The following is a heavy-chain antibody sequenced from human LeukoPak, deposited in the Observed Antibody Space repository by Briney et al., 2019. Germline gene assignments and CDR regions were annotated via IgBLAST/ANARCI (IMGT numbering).Heavy chain of an antibody. Sequence: SVKVSCKASGGTFSSYAISGVRQAPGQGLEWMGGIIPIFGTANYAQKFQGRVTITADESTSTAYMELSSLRSEDTAVYYCAREIFGVVTTPFDYWGQGTLVTVSS. J-gene: IGHJ4*02. D-gene: IGHD3-3*01. CDR1: GGTFSSYA. CDR3: AREIFGVVTTPFDY. V-gene: IGHV1-69*13. CDR2: IIPIFGTA.